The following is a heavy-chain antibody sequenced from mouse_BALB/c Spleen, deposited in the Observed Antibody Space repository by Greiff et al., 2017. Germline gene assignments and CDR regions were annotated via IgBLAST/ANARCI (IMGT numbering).Heavy chain of an antibody. Sequence: EVQLQESGPGLVKPSQSLSLTCTVTGYSITSDYAWNWIRQFPGNKLEWMGYISYSGSTSYNPSLKSRISITRDTSKNQFFLQLNSVTTEDTATYYCAREGFYGNSYYAMDYWGQGTSVTVSS. CDR3: AREGFYGNSYYAMDY. J-gene: IGHJ4*01. D-gene: IGHD2-1*01. CDR2: ISYSGST. CDR1: GYSITSDYA. V-gene: IGHV3-2*02.